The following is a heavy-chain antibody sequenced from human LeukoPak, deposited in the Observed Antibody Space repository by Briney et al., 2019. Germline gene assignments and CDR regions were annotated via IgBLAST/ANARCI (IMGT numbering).Heavy chain of an antibody. J-gene: IGHJ6*02. CDR2: IIPIFGTA. CDR1: GGTFSSYA. V-gene: IGHV1-69*01. D-gene: IGHD3-22*01. CDR3: AREYYYDSSGYSVDYYYYGMDV. Sequence: GSSVKVSCKASGGTFSSYAISWVRQAPGQGLEWMGGIIPIFGTANYAQKFQGRVTITADESTSTAYMELSSLRSEDTAVYYCAREYYYDSSGYSVDYYYYGMDVWGQGTTVTVSS.